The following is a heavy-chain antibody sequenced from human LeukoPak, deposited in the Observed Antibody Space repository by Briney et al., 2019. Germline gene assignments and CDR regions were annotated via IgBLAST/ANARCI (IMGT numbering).Heavy chain of an antibody. CDR1: GFTFSSYA. V-gene: IGHV3-23*01. D-gene: IGHD3-9*01. Sequence: PGGSLRLSCAASGFTFSSYAMSWVRQAPGRGLEWVSVISGSGGSTYYVDSVKGRFTISRDNSKNTLYLQMNSLRAGDTAVYYCAKSHPYDILTAYYFPYYFDYWGQGTLVTVSS. CDR3: AKSHPYDILTAYYFPYYFDY. J-gene: IGHJ4*02. CDR2: ISGSGGST.